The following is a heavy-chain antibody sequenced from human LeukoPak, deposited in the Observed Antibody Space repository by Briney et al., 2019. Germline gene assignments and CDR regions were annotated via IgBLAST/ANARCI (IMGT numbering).Heavy chain of an antibody. CDR3: ARVHCSGGSCYGEVFDY. CDR1: GYIFTNYY. D-gene: IGHD2-15*01. Sequence: ASVKVSCKASGYIFTNYYMHWVPRAPGQGLEWVGIINPGDASTSYAQKFQGRVTMTRDTSTSTVYMDLSSLRSEDTAMYYCARVHCSGGSCYGEVFDYWGQGTLVTVSS. V-gene: IGHV1-46*01. J-gene: IGHJ4*02. CDR2: INPGDAST.